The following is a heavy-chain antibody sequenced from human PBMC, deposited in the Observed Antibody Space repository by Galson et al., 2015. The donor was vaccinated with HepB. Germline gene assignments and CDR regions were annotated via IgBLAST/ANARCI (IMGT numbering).Heavy chain of an antibody. CDR3: ARDPSNTSGRYIYFDY. V-gene: IGHV1-18*01. CDR1: GYTFNHHG. D-gene: IGHD3-16*02. CDR2: ISCYNGDT. Sequence: SVKVSCKASGYTFNHHGVSWVQQAPGQGLEWMGWISCYNGDTHYAQKFQGRVILTKDTSTSAAYMELRSLRSDDTAVYYCARDPSNTSGRYIYFDYWGQGTLVTVSS. J-gene: IGHJ4*02.